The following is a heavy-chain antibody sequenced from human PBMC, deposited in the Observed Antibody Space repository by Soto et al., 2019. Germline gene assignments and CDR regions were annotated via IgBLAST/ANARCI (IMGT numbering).Heavy chain of an antibody. CDR3: ARADSSGYMYYFDY. D-gene: IGHD3-22*01. V-gene: IGHV4-30-2*01. J-gene: IGHJ4*02. CDR2: IYHSGST. CDR1: GGSTSSGGYS. Sequence: PSETLSLTCAVSGGSTSSGGYSWSWIRQPPGKGLEWIGYIYHSGSTYYNPSLKSRVTISVDRSKNQFSLKLSSVTAADTAVYYCARADSSGYMYYFDYWGQGTLVTVSS.